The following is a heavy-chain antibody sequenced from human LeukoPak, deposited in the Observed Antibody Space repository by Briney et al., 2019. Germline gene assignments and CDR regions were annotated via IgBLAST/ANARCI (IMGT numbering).Heavy chain of an antibody. CDR1: GYTFTSYD. J-gene: IGHJ3*02. CDR3: ARVHYYDFWSGPASAFDI. Sequence: ASVKVSCKASGYTFTSYDINWVRQATGQGLEWMGWMNPNSGNTGYAQKFQGRVTITRNTSISTAYMGLSSLRSEDTAVYYCARVHYYDFWSGPASAFDIWGQGTMVTVSS. CDR2: MNPNSGNT. D-gene: IGHD3-3*01. V-gene: IGHV1-8*03.